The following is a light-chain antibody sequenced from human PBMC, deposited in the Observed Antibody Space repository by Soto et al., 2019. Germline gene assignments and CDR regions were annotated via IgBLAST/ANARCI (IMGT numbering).Light chain of an antibody. J-gene: IGKJ1*01. Sequence: DIQMTQSPSSVSASLGDRVTITCRASQYISSWLGWHQQKPGKAPKLLIYAASRLQIGVPSRFSGSESGTDFTLTISSLQPEDSATYYCQQANSFPWTFGQGTKVEIK. CDR1: QYISSW. CDR2: AAS. CDR3: QQANSFPWT. V-gene: IGKV1-12*01.